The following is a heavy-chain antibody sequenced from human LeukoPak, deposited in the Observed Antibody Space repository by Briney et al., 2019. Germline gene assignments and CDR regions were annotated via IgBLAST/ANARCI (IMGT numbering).Heavy chain of an antibody. J-gene: IGHJ5*02. CDR1: GYTFTSYG. CDR3: AREPERGWFDP. CDR2: TSAYNGNT. Sequence: ASVKVSCKASGYTFTSYGISWVRQAPGQGLEWMGWTSAYNGNTNYAQKVQGRVTMTTDTSTSTAYMELRSLRSDDTAVYYCAREPERGWFDPWGQGTLVTVSS. D-gene: IGHD1-14*01. V-gene: IGHV1-18*01.